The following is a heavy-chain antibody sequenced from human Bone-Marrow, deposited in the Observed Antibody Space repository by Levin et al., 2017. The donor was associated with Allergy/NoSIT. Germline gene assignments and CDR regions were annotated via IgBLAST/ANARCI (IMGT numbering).Heavy chain of an antibody. D-gene: IGHD4-17*01. Sequence: SQTLSLTCPVSGGSVRGENYYWSWIRQPPGKRLEWIGYISYSGATTYSPSLESRVTISLGASENHFSLRLRSLTAADTAVYYCARDHGDSSDAFAIWGQGTMVTVSS. J-gene: IGHJ3*02. CDR3: ARDHGDSSDAFAI. CDR1: GGSVRGENYY. V-gene: IGHV4-61*03. CDR2: ISYSGAT.